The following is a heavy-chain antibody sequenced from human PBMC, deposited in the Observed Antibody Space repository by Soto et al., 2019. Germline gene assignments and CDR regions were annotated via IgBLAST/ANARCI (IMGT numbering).Heavy chain of an antibody. CDR2: IIPIFGTA. D-gene: IGHD2-2*01. Sequence: GASVKVSCKASGGTFSSYAISWVRQAPGQGLEWMGGIIPIFGTANYAQKFQGRVTITADESTSTAYMELSSLRSEDTAVYYCARVGGCTSCSHYYYYGMDVWGQGTTVTVSS. CDR3: ARVGGCTSCSHYYYYGMDV. J-gene: IGHJ6*02. CDR1: GGTFSSYA. V-gene: IGHV1-69*13.